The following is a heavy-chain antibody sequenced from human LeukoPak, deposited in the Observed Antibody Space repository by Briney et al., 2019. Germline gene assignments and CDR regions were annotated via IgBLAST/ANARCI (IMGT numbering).Heavy chain of an antibody. J-gene: IGHJ4*02. CDR1: GFTFSTYF. Sequence: GGSLRLSCAASGFTFSTYFMHWVRQAPGKGLEWVSSISSSSSYIYYADSVKGRFTISRDNAKNSLYLQMNSLRAEDTAVYYCARDRLYYYDSSGYLGTFDYWGQGTLVTVSS. CDR2: ISSSSSYI. D-gene: IGHD3-22*01. CDR3: ARDRLYYYDSSGYLGTFDY. V-gene: IGHV3-21*01.